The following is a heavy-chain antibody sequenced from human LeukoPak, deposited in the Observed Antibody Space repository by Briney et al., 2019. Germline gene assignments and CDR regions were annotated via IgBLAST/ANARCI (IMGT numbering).Heavy chain of an antibody. CDR2: ISSSSTTI. CDR3: AREGYYGAFDI. Sequence: GGSLRLSCAASGFTFSSYNMNWVRQAPGKGLEWVSYISSSSTTIYYADSVKGRFTISRDNAKNSLSLQMNSLRDDDTALYYCAREGYYGAFDIWGQGTMLTVSS. CDR1: GFTFSSYN. D-gene: IGHD3-10*01. V-gene: IGHV3-48*02. J-gene: IGHJ3*02.